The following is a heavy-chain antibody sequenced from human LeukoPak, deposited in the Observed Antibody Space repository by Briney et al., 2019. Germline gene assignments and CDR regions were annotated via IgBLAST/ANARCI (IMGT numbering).Heavy chain of an antibody. D-gene: IGHD3-3*02. CDR2: INPNSGGT. J-gene: IGHJ4*02. CDR3: ARDIHFWSGGYDY. Sequence: ASVKVSCKASGYTFTGYYMHWVRQAPGQGLEWMGWINPNSGGTNCAEKFQGRVTMTRDTSISTAYMELSRLRSDDTAVYYCARDIHFWSGGYDYWGQGTLVTVSS. V-gene: IGHV1-2*02. CDR1: GYTFTGYY.